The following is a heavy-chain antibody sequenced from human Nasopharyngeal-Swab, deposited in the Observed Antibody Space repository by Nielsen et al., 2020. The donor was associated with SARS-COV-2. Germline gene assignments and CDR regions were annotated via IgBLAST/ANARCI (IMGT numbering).Heavy chain of an antibody. V-gene: IGHV3-23*03. CDR2: IYSGGSST. CDR1: GFTVSSNY. CDR3: AKDREYYDFWSGYSPLPIFDY. Sequence: GGSLRLSCAASGFTVSSNYMSWVRQAPGKGLEWVSVIYSGGSSTYYADSVKGRFTISRDNSKNTLYLQMNSLRAEDTAVYYCAKDREYYDFWSGYSPLPIFDYWGQGTLVTVSS. D-gene: IGHD3-3*01. J-gene: IGHJ4*02.